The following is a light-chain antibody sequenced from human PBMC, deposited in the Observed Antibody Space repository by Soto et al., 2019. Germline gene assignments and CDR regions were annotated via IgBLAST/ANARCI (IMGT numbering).Light chain of an antibody. V-gene: IGLV4-60*02. CDR2: LEGSGSY. CDR3: ETWDSNYWV. J-gene: IGLJ3*02. CDR1: SGHSTYI. Sequence: QSVLTHSSSASASLGSSVKFTCTLSSGHSTYIIAWHQQQPGKAPRYLMKLEGSGSYNKGSGVPDRFSGSSSGADRYLTISNLQFEDEADYYCETWDSNYWVFGGGTKLTVL.